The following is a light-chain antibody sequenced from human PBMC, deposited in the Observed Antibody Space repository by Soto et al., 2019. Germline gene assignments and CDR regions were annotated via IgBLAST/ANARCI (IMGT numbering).Light chain of an antibody. CDR1: QSVSSSY. V-gene: IGKV3-20*01. J-gene: IGKJ2*01. CDR3: QQYGSSPVT. Sequence: EIVLTQSPGTLSLSPGERATLSCRASQSVSSSYLAWYQQKPGQAPRLLIYGASSRPTGIPDRFSGSGSGKDFTRTISRLEPEDFAVYYCQQYGSSPVTFGQGTKLEIK. CDR2: GAS.